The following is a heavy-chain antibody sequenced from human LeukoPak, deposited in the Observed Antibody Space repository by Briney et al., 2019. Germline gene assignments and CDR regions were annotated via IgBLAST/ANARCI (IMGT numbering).Heavy chain of an antibody. CDR3: ARDINYYDSTDY. CDR2: ISSSGSTI. D-gene: IGHD3-22*01. V-gene: IGHV3-11*04. Sequence: AGGSLRLSCAASGFTFSDYYMSWIRQAPGKGLEWVSYISSSGSTIYYADSVKGRFTISRDNAKNSLYLQMNSLRAEDTAVYYCARDINYYDSTDYWGQGTLVTVSS. CDR1: GFTFSDYY. J-gene: IGHJ4*02.